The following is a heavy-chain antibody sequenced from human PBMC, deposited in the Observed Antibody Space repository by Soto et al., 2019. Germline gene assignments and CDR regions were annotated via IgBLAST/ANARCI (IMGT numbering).Heavy chain of an antibody. CDR1: GGTFRNYP. Sequence: QVQLVPSGTEVKKPGSSVKVSCKASGGTFRNYPINWVRQAPGQGLEWMGSIFPLTDIPDYAQNFQARLTISADKSTSTAYRELSSLTSDDTAMYFCARGPLVVLNYFESWGQGTLVTVSS. V-gene: IGHV1-69*02. J-gene: IGHJ4*02. CDR3: ARGPLVVLNYFES. CDR2: IFPLTDIP.